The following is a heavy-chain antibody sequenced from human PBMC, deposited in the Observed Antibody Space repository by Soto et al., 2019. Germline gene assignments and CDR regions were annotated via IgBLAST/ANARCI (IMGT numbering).Heavy chain of an antibody. D-gene: IGHD2-21*02. Sequence: GGSLRLSCAASGFTFSSCAMNWVRQAPGKGLEYVSGISGNGDRTYYLDSVKGRFTISRDNSKNTLYFQMNSLRAEDTAVYYCAVNCGGNCYSAGYWGQGTLVTVSS. CDR3: AVNCGGNCYSAGY. CDR2: ISGNGDRT. J-gene: IGHJ4*02. V-gene: IGHV3-64D*08. CDR1: GFTFSSCA.